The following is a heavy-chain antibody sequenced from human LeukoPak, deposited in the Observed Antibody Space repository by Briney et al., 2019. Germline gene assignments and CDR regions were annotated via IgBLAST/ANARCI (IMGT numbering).Heavy chain of an antibody. CDR3: AELGITMIGGV. V-gene: IGHV3-21*01. D-gene: IGHD3-10*02. J-gene: IGHJ6*04. CDR1: GFTFTTYS. CDR2: ISSGSSAI. Sequence: GGSLRLSCEASGFTFTTYSMTWVRQAPGKGLEWVSIISSGSSAIFSADALKGRFTISRDDAKNLLYLDMNSLRAEDTAVYYCAELGITMIGGVWGKGTTVTISS.